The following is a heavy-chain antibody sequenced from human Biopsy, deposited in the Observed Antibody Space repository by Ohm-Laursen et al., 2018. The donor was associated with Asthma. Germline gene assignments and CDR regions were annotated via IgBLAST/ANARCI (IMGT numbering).Heavy chain of an antibody. V-gene: IGHV3-33*03. J-gene: IGHJ3*02. CDR1: GFVFSQCG. CDR3: VRQSGQDYGDRSAFDT. CDR2: VSSHGHNK. Sequence: SLRLSCAASGFVFSQCGMHWVRQGPGKGLEWVALVSSHGHNKYYEDSVKGRFSISRDNSRNRLYLEINRLTVEDSAVYFCVRQSGQDYGDRSAFDTWGQGTKVAVSS. D-gene: IGHD4-17*01.